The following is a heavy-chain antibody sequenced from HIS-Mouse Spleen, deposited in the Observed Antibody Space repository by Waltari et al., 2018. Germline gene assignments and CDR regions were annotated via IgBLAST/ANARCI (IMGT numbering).Heavy chain of an antibody. V-gene: IGHV3-15*01. Sequence: EVQLVESGGGLVKPGGSLRLSCAASGFTFSNAWMSWVRQAPGKGLEWVGRIKSKTDGGKTDYAAPVKGRFTISRDDSKNTLYLQMNSLKTEDTAVYYCTTANWGRDYWGQGTLVTVSS. CDR1: GFTFSNAW. J-gene: IGHJ4*02. CDR3: TTANWGRDY. CDR2: IKSKTDGGKT. D-gene: IGHD7-27*01.